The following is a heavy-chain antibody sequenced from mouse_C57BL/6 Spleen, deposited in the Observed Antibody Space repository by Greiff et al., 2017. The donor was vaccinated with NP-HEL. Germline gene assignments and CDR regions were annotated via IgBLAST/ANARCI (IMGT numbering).Heavy chain of an antibody. V-gene: IGHV3-6*01. CDR1: GYSITSGYY. J-gene: IGHJ1*03. CDR2: ISYDGSN. Sequence: EVQLQQSGPGLVKPSQSLSLTCSVTGYSITSGYYWNWIRQFPGNKLEWMGYISYDGSNNYNPSLKNRISITRDTSKNQFFLKLNSVTTEDTATYYGARAEGGSSYWYFDVWGTGTTVTVSS. CDR3: ARAEGGSSYWYFDV. D-gene: IGHD1-1*01.